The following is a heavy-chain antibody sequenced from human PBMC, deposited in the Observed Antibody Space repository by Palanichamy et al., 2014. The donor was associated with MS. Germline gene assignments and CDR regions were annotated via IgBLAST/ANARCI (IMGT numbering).Heavy chain of an antibody. V-gene: IGHV1-46*01. Sequence: QVQLVQSGAEVKKPGASVKVSCKASGYTFTSYYMHWVRQAPGQGLEWMGLINPSGGSTSYAQKFQGRVTMTRDTSTSTAYMELSSVTSEDTAVYSCARGATTQKAARDYYFDYWGQGTLVTVSS. D-gene: IGHD6-6*01. CDR1: GYTFTSYY. J-gene: IGHJ4*02. CDR2: INPSGGST. CDR3: ARGATTQKAARDYYFDY.